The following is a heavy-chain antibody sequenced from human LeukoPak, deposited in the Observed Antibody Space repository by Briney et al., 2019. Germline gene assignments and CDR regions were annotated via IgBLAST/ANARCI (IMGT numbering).Heavy chain of an antibody. D-gene: IGHD1-26*01. V-gene: IGHV5-51*01. Sequence: PGESLKISCKASGHSLTNHWIGWVRQMPGIGLEWVGIINFGDSETLYSPSFQGQVTISLDKSISTTYLQWRSLKASDTATYYCATRPYAGSPNWYDPWGQGTLVTVSS. CDR3: ATRPYAGSPNWYDP. J-gene: IGHJ5*02. CDR1: GHSLTNHW. CDR2: INFGDSET.